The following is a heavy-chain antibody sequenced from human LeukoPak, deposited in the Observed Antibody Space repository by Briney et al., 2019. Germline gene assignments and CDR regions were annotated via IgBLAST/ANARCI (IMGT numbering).Heavy chain of an antibody. CDR3: ARQVVAVAGTGYFDY. Sequence: SETLSLTCTVSGGSIRSSSYYWGWIRQPPGKGLEWIGSIYYSGSTYYNASLKSRGTISVDTSKNQFSLKLSSVTAADTAVYFCARQVVAVAGTGYFDYWGQGTLVTVSS. V-gene: IGHV4-39*01. CDR2: IYYSGST. D-gene: IGHD6-19*01. J-gene: IGHJ4*02. CDR1: GGSIRSSSYY.